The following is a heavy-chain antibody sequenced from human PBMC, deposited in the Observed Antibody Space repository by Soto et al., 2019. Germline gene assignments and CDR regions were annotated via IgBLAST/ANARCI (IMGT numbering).Heavy chain of an antibody. J-gene: IGHJ4*02. Sequence: ASVKVSCKASGYIFTDYYMHWVRQAPGQELGWMGRINPNSGGTNYALKFQGRVTMTRDTSISTAYTELSSLRSEDTAVYYCARLLFLRTAMAPFDYWGQGTLVTVSS. D-gene: IGHD5-18*01. CDR2: INPNSGGT. V-gene: IGHV1-2*06. CDR3: ARLLFLRTAMAPFDY. CDR1: GYIFTDYY.